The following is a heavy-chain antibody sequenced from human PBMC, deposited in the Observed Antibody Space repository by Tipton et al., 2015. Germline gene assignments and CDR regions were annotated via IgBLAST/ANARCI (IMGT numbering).Heavy chain of an antibody. CDR3: AREAGFCTDGVCAFDI. D-gene: IGHD2-8*01. V-gene: IGHV3-13*01. CDR1: GFTFSSSD. Sequence: SLRLSCAASGFTFSSSDMHWVRQATGKGLEWVSALGTAGDKYYSGSVKGRFTISRENAKNSFYLQMNSLRAGDTAVYYCAREAGFCTDGVCAFDIWGQGTMVTVSS. CDR2: LGTAGDK. J-gene: IGHJ3*02.